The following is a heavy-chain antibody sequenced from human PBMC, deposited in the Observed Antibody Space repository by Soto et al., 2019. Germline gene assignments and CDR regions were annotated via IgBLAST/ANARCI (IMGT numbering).Heavy chain of an antibody. D-gene: IGHD1-1*01. J-gene: IGHJ4*02. CDR3: AREHRTAGTDY. CDR1: GGSISSGGYY. Sequence: SETLSLTCTVSGGSISSGGYYWSWIRQHPGKGLEWIGYIYYSGSTYYNPSLKSRVTISVDTSKNQFSLKLSSVTAADTAVYYCAREHRTAGTDYWGQGTLVTVSS. CDR2: IYYSGST. V-gene: IGHV4-31*03.